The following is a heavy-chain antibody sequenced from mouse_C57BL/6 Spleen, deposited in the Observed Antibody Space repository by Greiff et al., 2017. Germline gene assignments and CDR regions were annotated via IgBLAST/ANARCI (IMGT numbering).Heavy chain of an antibody. CDR3: ASDYYGNYIDDAMDY. CDR2: IHPNSGST. Sequence: QVQLQQPGAELVKPGASVKLSCKASGYTFTSYWMHWVKQRPGQGLEWIGLIHPNSGSTNYNEKFKSKVTLTVAKSSSTAYMQLSSLTSEDSAVYYSASDYYGNYIDDAMDYWGQGTSVTVSS. V-gene: IGHV1-64*01. CDR1: GYTFTSYW. D-gene: IGHD2-1*01. J-gene: IGHJ4*01.